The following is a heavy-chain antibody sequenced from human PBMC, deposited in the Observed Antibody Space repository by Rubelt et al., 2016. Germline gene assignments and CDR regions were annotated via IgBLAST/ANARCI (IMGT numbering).Heavy chain of an antibody. V-gene: IGHV4-39*01. J-gene: IGHJ6*03. CDR2: IYYSGST. Sequence: QLQLQESGPGLVRPSETLSLTCTVSGGSISSSSYYWGWIRQPPGKGLEWIGSIYYSGSTYYNPSLKSRVTISVDTSKNQFSRKLSSVTAADTAVYYCARSVNYYYYYMDVWGKGTTVTVSS. CDR1: GGSISSSSYY. CDR3: ARSVNYYYYYMDV.